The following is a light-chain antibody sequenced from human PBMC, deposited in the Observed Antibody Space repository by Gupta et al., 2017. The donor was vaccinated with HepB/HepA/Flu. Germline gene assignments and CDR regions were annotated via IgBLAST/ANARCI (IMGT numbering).Light chain of an antibody. CDR2: DAS. Sequence: DIQMTQSPSSLSASVGDRVTITCRASQSISSYLNWYQQKPGKAPKLLIYDASSWQSGVPSRFSGSGSGTDFTLTISRLQPEDFATYYCQQRYSTPRTFGQGTKVEIK. J-gene: IGKJ1*01. CDR3: QQRYSTPRT. CDR1: QSISSY. V-gene: IGKV1-39*01.